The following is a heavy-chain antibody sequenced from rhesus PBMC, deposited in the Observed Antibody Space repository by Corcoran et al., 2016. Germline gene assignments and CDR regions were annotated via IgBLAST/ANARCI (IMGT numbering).Heavy chain of an antibody. CDR3: ARVGGGSSYVGNRFDV. J-gene: IGHJ5-1*01. CDR2: IYGSGGNT. D-gene: IGHD4-29*01. CDR1: GASISSNY. Sequence: QVQLQESGPGLVKPSETLPLTCAVSGASISSNYWSWIRQAPGKGLEWIGRIYGSGGNTDYTPSLKSRFTSSIDTSKNHFSLKLSSVTAADTAVYYCARVGGGSSYVGNRFDVWGAGVLVTVSS. V-gene: IGHV4S2*01.